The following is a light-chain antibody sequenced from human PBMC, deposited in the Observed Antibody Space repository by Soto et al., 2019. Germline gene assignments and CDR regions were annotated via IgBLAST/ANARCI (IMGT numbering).Light chain of an antibody. V-gene: IGKV3-11*01. Sequence: EIVLTQSPATLSLSPGERATLSCRASQSVNNYLAWYQQKPGQTPRLLIYDASNRATGIPARFSGSGSGTDFTLTISSLEPEDFAVYYCQQRSNWPPGLTFGGGTKVDIK. J-gene: IGKJ4*01. CDR2: DAS. CDR3: QQRSNWPPGLT. CDR1: QSVNNY.